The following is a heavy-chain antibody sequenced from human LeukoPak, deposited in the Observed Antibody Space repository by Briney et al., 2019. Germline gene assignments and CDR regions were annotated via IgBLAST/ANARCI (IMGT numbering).Heavy chain of an antibody. CDR1: GGSISSYY. CDR3: ASAIFVENAFDI. D-gene: IGHD3-3*01. J-gene: IGHJ3*02. CDR2: VYYSGSA. V-gene: IGHV4-59*01. Sequence: SETLSLTCTVSGGSISSYYWCWIRQPPGKGLEWIGYVYYSGSAHYNPSLKSRVTISVDTSKSQFSLKLSSVTAADTAVYYCASAIFVENAFDIWGQGTMVTVSS.